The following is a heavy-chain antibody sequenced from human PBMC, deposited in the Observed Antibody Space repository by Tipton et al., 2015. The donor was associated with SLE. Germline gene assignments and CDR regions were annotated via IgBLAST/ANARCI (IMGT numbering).Heavy chain of an antibody. J-gene: IGHJ4*02. Sequence: TLSLTCDVSGYLISSGYYWGWIRQPPGRGLEWIGNIYHSESPHYNPSLKSRVSLSLDTSKNQFFLKMSSVTAADTAMFYCAKHVLGGFHFDDWGQGTLVTVSS. CDR3: AKHVLGGFHFDD. V-gene: IGHV4-38-2*01. CDR2: IYHSESP. CDR1: GYLISSGYY. D-gene: IGHD3-10*02.